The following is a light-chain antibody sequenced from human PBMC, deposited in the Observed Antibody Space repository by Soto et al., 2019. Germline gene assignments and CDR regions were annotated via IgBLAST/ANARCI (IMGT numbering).Light chain of an antibody. Sequence: QTVVTQEPSLTVSPGGTVTLTCGSNTGPVNGGQYPYWFQQKPGQAPRTLIYDTSNKQSWTPARFSGSLLGGKAALTLSGAQTEDEAEYYCLLSHGRARVFGGGTKLTVL. CDR2: DTS. CDR1: TGPVNGGQY. CDR3: LLSHGRARV. J-gene: IGLJ3*02. V-gene: IGLV7-46*01.